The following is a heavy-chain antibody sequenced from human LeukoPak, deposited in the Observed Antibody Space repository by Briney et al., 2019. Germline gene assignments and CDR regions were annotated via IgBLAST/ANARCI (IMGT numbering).Heavy chain of an antibody. V-gene: IGHV1-2*02. CDR1: GYTFTGYY. D-gene: IGHD6-6*01. CDR3: ARSGSSSSEFDY. J-gene: IGHJ4*02. CDR2: INPNSGVT. Sequence: ASVKVSCKASGYTFTGYYMHWVRQAPGQGPEWMGWINPNSGVTNYAQKFQGRVTMTRDTSISTAYMELSRLRSDDTAVYYCARSGSSSSEFDYWGQGTLVTVSS.